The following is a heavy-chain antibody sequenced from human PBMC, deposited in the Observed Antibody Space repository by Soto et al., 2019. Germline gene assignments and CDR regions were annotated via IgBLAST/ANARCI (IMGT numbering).Heavy chain of an antibody. CDR2: ISTYNGNT. J-gene: IGHJ5*02. V-gene: IGHV1-18*01. Sequence: ASVKVSCKSSGGTFSSYDISCVRQAPGQGLEWMGWISTYNGNTNYAQKLQGRVTMTTATSTSTAYMELRSLRSDDTAVYYCARGFRVAATRWWFDPWGQGTLVTVSS. CDR3: ARGFRVAATRWWFDP. CDR1: GGTFSSYD. D-gene: IGHD2-15*01.